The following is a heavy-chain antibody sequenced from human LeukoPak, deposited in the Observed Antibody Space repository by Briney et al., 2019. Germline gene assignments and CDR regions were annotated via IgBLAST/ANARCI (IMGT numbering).Heavy chain of an antibody. V-gene: IGHV3-30*04. D-gene: IGHD3-10*01. CDR1: GYTFSTYA. CDR2: ISYDGSSK. Sequence: HPGGSLRLSCAASGYTFSTYAMHWVRQAPGKGLEWVAVISYDGSSKYYADSVKGRFTISRDNSKNTLCLQMNSLRAEDTAVYYCAKGTGGTYGYYYYMDVWGKGTTVTISS. CDR3: AKGTGGTYGYYYYMDV. J-gene: IGHJ6*03.